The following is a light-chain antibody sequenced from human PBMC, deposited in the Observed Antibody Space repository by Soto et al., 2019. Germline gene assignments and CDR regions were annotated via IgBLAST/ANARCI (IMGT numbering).Light chain of an antibody. V-gene: IGKV3-20*01. CDR1: QSVSGTF. CDR2: DTS. Sequence: EIVLTQSPGTLSLSPGERATLSCRASQSVSGTFLAWYQQKPGQAPRLVIYDTSSRGTDIPDRFSGSGSGTDFTLTSNRLEPEDFAVYYCHQYDTSPWTFGQGTKVDIK. J-gene: IGKJ1*01. CDR3: HQYDTSPWT.